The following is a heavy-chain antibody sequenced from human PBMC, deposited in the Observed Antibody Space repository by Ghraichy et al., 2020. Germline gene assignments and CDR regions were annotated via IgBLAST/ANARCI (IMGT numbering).Heavy chain of an antibody. V-gene: IGHV3-23*01. Sequence: GGSLRLSCAASGFTFSSYAMSWVRQAPGKGLEWVSAISGSGGSTYYADSVKGRFTISRDNSKNTLYLQMNSLRAEDTAVYYCAKFPYYDILTGYYPFDYWGQGTTVTVFS. CDR3: AKFPYYDILTGYYPFDY. CDR1: GFTFSSYA. CDR2: ISGSGGST. D-gene: IGHD3-9*01. J-gene: IGHJ4*03.